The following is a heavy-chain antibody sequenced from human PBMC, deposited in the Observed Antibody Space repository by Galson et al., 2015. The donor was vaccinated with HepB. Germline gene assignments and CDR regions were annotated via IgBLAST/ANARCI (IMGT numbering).Heavy chain of an antibody. Sequence: SLRLSCAASGFTFSSYAMSWVRQAPGKGLEWVSAISGSGGSTYYADSVKGRFTISRDNSKNTLYLQMNSLRAEDTAVYYCAKDQWGSSGWHANWFDPWGQGTLVTVSS. CDR2: ISGSGGST. CDR1: GFTFSSYA. V-gene: IGHV3-23*01. CDR3: AKDQWGSSGWHANWFDP. J-gene: IGHJ5*02. D-gene: IGHD6-19*01.